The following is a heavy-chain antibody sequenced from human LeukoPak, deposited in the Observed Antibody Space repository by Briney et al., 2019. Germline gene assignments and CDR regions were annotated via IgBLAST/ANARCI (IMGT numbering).Heavy chain of an antibody. V-gene: IGHV3-23*01. CDR1: GFTFSNYG. CDR3: AREYGDYAQHSYYLDV. Sequence: SGGSLRLSCAASGFTFSNYGMSWVRQAPGKGLEWVSGISGSGGTTYYTDSVKGRFTISRDNAKNSMHLQMNNLRAEDSAIYYCAREYGDYAQHSYYLDVWGKGTTVTVSS. D-gene: IGHD4-17*01. CDR2: ISGSGGTT. J-gene: IGHJ6*03.